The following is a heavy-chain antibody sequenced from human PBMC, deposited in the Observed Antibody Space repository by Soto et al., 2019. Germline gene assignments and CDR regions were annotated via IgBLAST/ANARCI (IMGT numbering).Heavy chain of an antibody. CDR1: GFTFSSYW. D-gene: IGHD6-6*01. V-gene: IGHV3-74*01. CDR3: ARVGSTSWY. J-gene: IGHJ4*02. Sequence: EVQLVESGGGLVQPGGSLRLSCAASGFTFSSYWMHWVRQPPGKGLVWVSRIDGAGRSTNYADSVKGRFTISRDNAKNTLDLQMNSLRAEDAAVYYCARVGSTSWYWGQGNVVTVSS. CDR2: IDGAGRST.